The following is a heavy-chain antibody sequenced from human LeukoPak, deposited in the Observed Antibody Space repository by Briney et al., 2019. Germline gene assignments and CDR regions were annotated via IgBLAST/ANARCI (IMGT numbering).Heavy chain of an antibody. D-gene: IGHD3-22*01. V-gene: IGHV4-4*07. CDR1: GYSITSGYY. CDR2: IYTSGST. J-gene: IGHJ6*03. CDR3: AREMKYYDSSGYYYYYYYYMDV. Sequence: SETLSLTCTVSGYSITSGYYWGWIRQPAGKGLEWIGRIYTSGSTNYNPSLKSRVTMSVDTSKNQFSLKLSSVTAADTAVYYCAREMKYYDSSGYYYYYYYYMDVWGKGTTVTISS.